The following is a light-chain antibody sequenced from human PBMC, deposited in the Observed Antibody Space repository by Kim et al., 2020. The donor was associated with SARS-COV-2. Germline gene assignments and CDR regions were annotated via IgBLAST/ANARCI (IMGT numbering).Light chain of an antibody. J-gene: IGKJ1*01. CDR3: QQYNDRPPWT. CDR1: QTINNN. V-gene: IGKV3-15*01. Sequence: EIVMTQSPATLSVSPGERATLSCRASQTINNNLAWYQKKPGQPPRLLIYGASTRATGIPARFSGSGSGTEFTLSITSLQSDDFAVYFCQQYNDRPPWTFGQGTKVDIK. CDR2: GAS.